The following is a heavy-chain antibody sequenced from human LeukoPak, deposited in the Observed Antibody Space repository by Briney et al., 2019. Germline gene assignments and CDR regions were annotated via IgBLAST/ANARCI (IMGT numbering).Heavy chain of an antibody. D-gene: IGHD2-21*01. V-gene: IGHV3-23*01. CDR2: ISGSGSST. J-gene: IGHJ4*02. CDR3: AKVTEPYRPPTDLDY. CDR1: GFTFSSFA. Sequence: GGSLRLSCSASGFTFSSFAMSWVGQAPGQGREWVSAISGSGSSTYYADSVKGRFTISRDNSKNTLYLQMNSLRAEDTAVYYCAKVTEPYRPPTDLDYWGQGTLVTVSS.